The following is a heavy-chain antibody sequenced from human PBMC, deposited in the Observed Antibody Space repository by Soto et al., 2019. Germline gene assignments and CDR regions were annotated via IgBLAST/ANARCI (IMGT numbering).Heavy chain of an antibody. J-gene: IGHJ3*02. CDR2: ISAYNGNK. CDR3: ARGHNRFWSGLNDAFDI. CDR1: GYTFTSYG. D-gene: IGHD3-3*01. Sequence: QVQLVQSGAEVKKPGASVKVSCKASGYTFTSYGISWVRQAPGQGLEWMGWISAYNGNKNYAQKLQGRVTITTDTSTSTAYMELRSLRSDDTAVYYCARGHNRFWSGLNDAFDIWGQGTMVTVSS. V-gene: IGHV1-18*01.